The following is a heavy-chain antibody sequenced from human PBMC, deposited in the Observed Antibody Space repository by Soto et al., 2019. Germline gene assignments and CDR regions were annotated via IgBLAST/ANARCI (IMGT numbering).Heavy chain of an antibody. Sequence: ASVKVSCKASGYTFTGYYMHWVRQAPGQGLEWMGWINPNSGGTNYAQKFQGWVTMTRDTSISTAYMELSRLRSDDTAVYYCARDRDTKPNAEAGNWFDTWGQGTLVTVSS. J-gene: IGHJ5*02. CDR3: ARDRDTKPNAEAGNWFDT. CDR2: INPNSGGT. CDR1: GYTFTGYY. D-gene: IGHD7-27*01. V-gene: IGHV1-2*04.